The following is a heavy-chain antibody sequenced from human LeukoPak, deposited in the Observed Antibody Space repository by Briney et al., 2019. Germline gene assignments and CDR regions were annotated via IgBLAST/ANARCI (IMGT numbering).Heavy chain of an antibody. D-gene: IGHD2-8*01. V-gene: IGHV1-18*04. CDR2: ISAYNGKT. J-gene: IGHJ4*02. CDR3: ARDGARISMLRGGLDY. Sequence: ASVKVSCKASGYTFGTYGISWVRQAPGQGLEWMGWISAYNGKTNYAQKYEGRVTTTTDTSTTTAYMELRSLTSDDTAVYYCARDGARISMLRGGLDYWGQGTLVTVSS. CDR1: GYTFGTYG.